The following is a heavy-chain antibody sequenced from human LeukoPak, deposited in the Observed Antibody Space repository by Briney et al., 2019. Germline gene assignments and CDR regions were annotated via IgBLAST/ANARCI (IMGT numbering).Heavy chain of an antibody. CDR1: GFTFSSCG. CDR3: ARDINWNYGWFDY. D-gene: IGHD1-7*01. Sequence: PGGSLRLSCAASGFTFSSCGMHWVRQAPGKGLEWVAVIWYDGSNKYYADSVKGRFTISRDNSKNTLYLQMNSLRAEDTAVYYCARDINWNYGWFDYWGQGTLVTVSS. CDR2: IWYDGSNK. V-gene: IGHV3-33*01. J-gene: IGHJ4*02.